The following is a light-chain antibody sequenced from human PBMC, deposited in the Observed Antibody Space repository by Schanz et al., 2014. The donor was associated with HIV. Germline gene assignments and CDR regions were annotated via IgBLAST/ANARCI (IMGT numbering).Light chain of an antibody. J-gene: IGKJ3*01. CDR3: QQYGSSPFT. CDR2: AAS. V-gene: IGKV3-20*01. CDR1: QSVSNN. Sequence: TVMTQSPATLSVSPGERATLSCTASQSVSNNLAWYQQKLGQAPRLLIFAASNRATGIPARFSGSGSGTDFTLTISRLEPEDFAVYYCQQYGSSPFTFGPGTKVDIK.